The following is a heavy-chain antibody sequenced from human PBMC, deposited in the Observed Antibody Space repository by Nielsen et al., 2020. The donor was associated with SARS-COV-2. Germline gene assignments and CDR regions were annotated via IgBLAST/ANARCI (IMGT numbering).Heavy chain of an antibody. V-gene: IGHV3-74*01. J-gene: IGHJ4*02. CDR2: LSDGGAT. CDR3: ATVFHH. Sequence: GGSLRLSCTASGLTVSSTWIHWVRQAPGQGLVWVARLSDGGATSYADSVKGRFTISRDNAKNTLSLQMNSLRGEDTAVYYCATVFHHWGQGTLVTVSS. CDR1: GLTVSSTW.